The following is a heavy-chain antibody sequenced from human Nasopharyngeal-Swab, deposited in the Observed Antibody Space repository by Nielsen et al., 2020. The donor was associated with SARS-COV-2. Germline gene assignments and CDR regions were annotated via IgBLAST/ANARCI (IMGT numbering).Heavy chain of an antibody. J-gene: IGHJ6*02. V-gene: IGHV4-59*13. Sequence: SETLSLTCPVSGGSISSYYWSWIRQPPGKGLEWIGYIYYSGSTNYNPSLKSRVTISVDTSKNQFSLKLSSVTAADTAVYYCARDSVYYGDYQPYYGMDVWGQGTTVTVSS. D-gene: IGHD4-17*01. CDR1: GGSISSYY. CDR2: IYYSGST. CDR3: ARDSVYYGDYQPYYGMDV.